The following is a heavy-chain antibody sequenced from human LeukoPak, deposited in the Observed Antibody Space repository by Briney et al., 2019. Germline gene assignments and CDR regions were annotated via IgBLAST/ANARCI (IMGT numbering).Heavy chain of an antibody. Sequence: SETLSLTCTVSGGSISSGDYYWGWIRQPPGEGLGWIASIYYSGSTYYNPSLKSRVTISVDTSKNQLSLKLSSLTAADTAVYYCARHEYSGSYYGLSWFDPWGQGTLVTVSS. J-gene: IGHJ5*02. CDR2: IYYSGST. V-gene: IGHV4-39*01. CDR3: ARHEYSGSYYGLSWFDP. CDR1: GGSISSGDYY. D-gene: IGHD1-26*01.